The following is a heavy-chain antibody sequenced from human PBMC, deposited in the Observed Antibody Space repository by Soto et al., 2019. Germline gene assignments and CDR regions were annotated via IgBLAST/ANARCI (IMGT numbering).Heavy chain of an antibody. CDR2: ISFDGSNK. J-gene: IGHJ3*02. CDR3: ARDYDILTGYPYDAFDI. V-gene: IGHV3-33*01. Sequence: PGGSLRLSCAASGFTFSGYGMHWVRQAPGKGLEWVASISFDGSNKYYVDSVKGRLTISRDNSKNTVYLQVNSPRAEDTAVYYCARDYDILTGYPYDAFDIWGQGTMVTVSS. D-gene: IGHD3-9*01. CDR1: GFTFSGYG.